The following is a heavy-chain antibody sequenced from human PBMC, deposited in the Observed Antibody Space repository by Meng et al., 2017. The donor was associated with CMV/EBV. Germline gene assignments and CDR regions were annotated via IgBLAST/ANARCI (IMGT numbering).Heavy chain of an antibody. J-gene: IGHJ4*02. CDR3: AKDNPFGYCGGDCYFRYFDY. D-gene: IGHD2-21*01. V-gene: IGHV3-53*05. Sequence: GESLKISCAASGFTVSSNYMSWVRQAPGKGLEWVSVIYSGGNTYYADSVKGRFTISRDNSKNTLYLQMNSLRAEDTAVYYCAKDNPFGYCGGDCYFRYFDYWGQGTLVTVSS. CDR1: GFTVSSNY. CDR2: IYSGGNT.